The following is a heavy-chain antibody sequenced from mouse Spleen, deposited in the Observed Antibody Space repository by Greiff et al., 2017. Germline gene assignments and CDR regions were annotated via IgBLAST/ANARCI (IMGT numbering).Heavy chain of an antibody. CDR3: ASLYDYDFDY. J-gene: IGHJ2*01. D-gene: IGHD2-4*01. CDR1: GFSLTSYG. V-gene: IGHV2-2*01. CDR2: IWSGGST. Sequence: VKLQESGPGLVQPSQSLSITCTASGFSLTSYGVHWVRQSPGEGLEWLGVIWSGGSTAYNADFISRLSISKDNTKSQVFFKMNSLQADDTAIYYCASLYDYDFDYWGQGTTLTVSS.